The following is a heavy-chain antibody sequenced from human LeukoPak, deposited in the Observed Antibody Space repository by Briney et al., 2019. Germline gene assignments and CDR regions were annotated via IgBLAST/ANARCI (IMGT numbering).Heavy chain of an antibody. CDR1: GYTFTIYG. J-gene: IGHJ4*02. V-gene: IGHV1-18*01. CDR2: ISAYNGNT. Sequence: ASVKVSCKASGYTFTIYGISWVRQAPGQGLEWMGWISAYNGNTNYAQKLQGRVTMTTDTSTSTAYMEMRSLRSDDTAVYYCARTYILTGYYLQPGDYWGQGTLVTVSS. CDR3: ARTYILTGYYLQPGDY. D-gene: IGHD3-9*01.